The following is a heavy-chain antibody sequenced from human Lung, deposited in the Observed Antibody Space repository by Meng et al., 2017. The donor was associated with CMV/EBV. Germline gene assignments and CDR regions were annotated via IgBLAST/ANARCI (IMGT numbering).Heavy chain of an antibody. D-gene: IGHD3/OR15-3a*01. CDR3: ALQGLGQGYWYGLDV. Sequence: SVXVSCLASGGSFRSDAFSWLRQAPGQGLEWMGGIIPIFATTNFAQKFQGKVTITTDESTSTVYMELRSLRSEDTAVYYCALQGLGQGYWYGLDVWGQGTXVTVSS. CDR1: GGSFRSDA. V-gene: IGHV1-69*05. J-gene: IGHJ6*02. CDR2: IIPIFATT.